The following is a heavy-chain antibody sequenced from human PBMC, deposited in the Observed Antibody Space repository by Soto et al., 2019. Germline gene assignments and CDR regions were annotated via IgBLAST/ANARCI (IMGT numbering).Heavy chain of an antibody. Sequence: QVQLQQWGAGLLKPSETLSLTCAVYGGSFSGYYWSWIRQPPGKGLEWIGEINHSGSTNYNPSLKSRVTISVDTYKNQFSLKLSSGTAADTAVYYCARMRNYYDSSGYYDYWGQGTLVTVSS. CDR2: INHSGST. D-gene: IGHD3-22*01. CDR3: ARMRNYYDSSGYYDY. CDR1: GGSFSGYY. J-gene: IGHJ4*02. V-gene: IGHV4-34*01.